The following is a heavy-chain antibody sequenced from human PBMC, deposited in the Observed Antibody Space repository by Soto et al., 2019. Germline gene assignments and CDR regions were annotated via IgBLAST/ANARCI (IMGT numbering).Heavy chain of an antibody. CDR3: AHKGYGNYPRANWLAP. CDR2: IYWTDDE. Sequence: GSGPTLVNPTQTVPLTCSLSGFSLSTSGRGVGWVRQPPGKALEWLALIYWTDDERYSTYLXXSLTITKDTSKNQVELTMTKQDPGDTTTYHRAHKGYGNYPRANWLAPWTQGIMVTAAS. V-gene: IGHV2-5*01. J-gene: IGHJ5*02. D-gene: IGHD4-17*01. CDR1: GFSLSTSGRG.